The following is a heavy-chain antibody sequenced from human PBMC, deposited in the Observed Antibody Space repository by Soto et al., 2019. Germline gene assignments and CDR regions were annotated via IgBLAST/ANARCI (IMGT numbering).Heavy chain of an antibody. D-gene: IGHD2-2*01. CDR3: ARTKDIVVVPAAILSYYFVY. Sequence: SETLSLTCTVSGGSISSYYWSWIRQPPGKGLEWIGYIYYSGSTNYNPSLKSRVTISVDTSKNQFSLKLSSVTAADTAVYYCARTKDIVVVPAAILSYYFVYWGQGTLVTVSS. CDR2: IYYSGST. CDR1: GGSISSYY. J-gene: IGHJ4*02. V-gene: IGHV4-59*08.